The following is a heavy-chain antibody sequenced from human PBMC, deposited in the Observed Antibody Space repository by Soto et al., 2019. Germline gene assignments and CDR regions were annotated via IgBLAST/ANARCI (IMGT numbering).Heavy chain of an antibody. J-gene: IGHJ4*02. CDR1: GGTFISYA. CDR2: IIPIFGRA. D-gene: IGHD4-17*01. Sequence: XSGKVCFKASGGTFISYAIGWVRQAPGQGLEWMGGIIPIFGRANYAQKFQGRVTITADESTSTAYMELSSLRSEDTAVYYCARKETSYGDYVYFDYWGQGTLVTVSS. CDR3: ARKETSYGDYVYFDY. V-gene: IGHV1-69*13.